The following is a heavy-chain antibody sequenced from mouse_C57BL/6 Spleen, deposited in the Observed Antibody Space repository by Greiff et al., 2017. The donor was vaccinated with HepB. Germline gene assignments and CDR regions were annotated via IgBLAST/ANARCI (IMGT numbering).Heavy chain of an antibody. D-gene: IGHD1-1*01. CDR1: GYSITSGYY. CDR2: ISYDGSN. Sequence: EVKLMESGPGLVKPSQSLSLTCSVTGYSITSGYYRNWIRQFPGNKLEWMGYISYDGSNNYNPSLKNRISITRDTSKNKFFLKLNSVTTEYTATYYCARGDYYYGSSSFDYWGQGTTLTVSS. V-gene: IGHV3-6*01. J-gene: IGHJ2*01. CDR3: ARGDYYYGSSSFDY.